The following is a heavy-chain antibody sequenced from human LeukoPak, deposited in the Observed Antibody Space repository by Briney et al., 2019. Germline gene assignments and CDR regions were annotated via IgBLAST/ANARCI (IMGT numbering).Heavy chain of an antibody. CDR2: SYYSGST. CDR1: GYSISSNNW. CDR3: ARNQAVAANRGAFDI. Sequence: SDTLSLTCAVSGYSISSNNWGAWIRQPPGKGLEWIGYSYYSGSTYYNPYNPSLTSRVTMSVDTSKNQFSLKLDSVTEIDTAMYYCARNQAVAANRGAFDIWGQGTMVTVSS. J-gene: IGHJ3*02. V-gene: IGHV4-28*01. D-gene: IGHD6-19*01.